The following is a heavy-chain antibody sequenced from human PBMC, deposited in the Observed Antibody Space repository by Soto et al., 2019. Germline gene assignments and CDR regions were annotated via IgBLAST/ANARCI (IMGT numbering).Heavy chain of an antibody. CDR2: VSYDGSHE. CDR3: AKDVNDPHNYGDYNFHY. CDR1: GFTFSSYA. J-gene: IGHJ4*02. D-gene: IGHD4-17*01. V-gene: IGHV3-30*18. Sequence: QVQLVESGGGVVQPGTSLRLSCAASGFTFSSYAMHWVRQAPGKGLEWVALVSYDGSHEFYADFVEGRFTIARDNSKDTLYLQMNSLRAEDTAVYYCAKDVNDPHNYGDYNFHYWGQGTLVTVSS.